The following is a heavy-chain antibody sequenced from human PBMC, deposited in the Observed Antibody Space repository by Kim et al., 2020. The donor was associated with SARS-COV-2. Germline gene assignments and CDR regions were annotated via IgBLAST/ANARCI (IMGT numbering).Heavy chain of an antibody. J-gene: IGHJ5*01. Sequence: GGSLRLSCAASGFTFSRYAMHWVRRAPGKGLEWVAVITNDERKYYPDSVKGRFTISRDNSGNTLYLHMDSLRPEDTAVYYCAREWGMDSWGQGTLVTVSP. CDR3: AREWGMDS. D-gene: IGHD2-8*02. CDR2: ITNDERK. CDR1: GFTFSRYA. V-gene: IGHV3-30*01.